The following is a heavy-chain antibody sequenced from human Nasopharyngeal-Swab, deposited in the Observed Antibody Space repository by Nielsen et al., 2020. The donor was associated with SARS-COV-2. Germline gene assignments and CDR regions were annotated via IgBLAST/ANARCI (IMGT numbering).Heavy chain of an antibody. D-gene: IGHD6-19*01. CDR2: VKNDGTTT. CDR3: ARDGQGAVDLDY. V-gene: IGHV3-74*01. CDR1: GFTLSEYW. J-gene: IGHJ4*02. Sequence: GGSLRLSCAASGFTLSEYWVHWVRQAPGKGLVWVSHVKNDGTTTTYADAVKGRFTMSRDDAKNTLYLQMNSLRTEDTAVYYCARDGQGAVDLDYWGQGSLVTVS.